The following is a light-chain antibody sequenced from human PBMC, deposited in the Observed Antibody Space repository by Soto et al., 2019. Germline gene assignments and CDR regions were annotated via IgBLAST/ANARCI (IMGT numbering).Light chain of an antibody. J-gene: IGLJ1*01. CDR2: EVS. V-gene: IGLV2-14*01. Sequence: QSALTQPASVSGSPGQSITLSCTGTSSDVGGYNYVSWYQQHPGKAPKLMIYEVSNRPLGVSNRFSGSKSGNTASLTISGLQAEDEADYYCTSYTSSSTLDVFGTGTKVTVL. CDR1: SSDVGGYNY. CDR3: TSYTSSSTLDV.